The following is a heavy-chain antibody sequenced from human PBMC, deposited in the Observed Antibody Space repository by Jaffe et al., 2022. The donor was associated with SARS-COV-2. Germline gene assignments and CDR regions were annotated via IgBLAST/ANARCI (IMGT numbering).Heavy chain of an antibody. CDR3: ARWRGEQSEFDY. CDR1: GFTFSSHW. Sequence: EVQLVESGGGLVQRGGSLRLSCAASGFTFSSHWMSWVRQAPGKGLDWVAHIKPDGSEKDYVDSVKGRFTASRDNAKNSLYLQMNSLRAEDTAVYYCARWRGEQSEFDYWGQGILVTVSS. D-gene: IGHD1-1*01. CDR2: IKPDGSEK. J-gene: IGHJ4*02. V-gene: IGHV3-7*01.